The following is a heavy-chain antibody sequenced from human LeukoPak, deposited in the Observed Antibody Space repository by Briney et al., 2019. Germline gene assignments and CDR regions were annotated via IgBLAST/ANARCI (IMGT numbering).Heavy chain of an antibody. CDR3: ARVSSSGWGGLMNWFDP. CDR1: GGSISSSSYY. Sequence: PSETLSLTCTVSGGSISSSSYYWGWIRQPPGTGLEWIGSIYYSGSTYYNPSLKSRVTISVDTSKNQFSLKLSSVTAADTAVYYCARVSSSGWGGLMNWFDPWGQGTLVTVSS. J-gene: IGHJ5*02. CDR2: IYYSGST. D-gene: IGHD6-19*01. V-gene: IGHV4-39*07.